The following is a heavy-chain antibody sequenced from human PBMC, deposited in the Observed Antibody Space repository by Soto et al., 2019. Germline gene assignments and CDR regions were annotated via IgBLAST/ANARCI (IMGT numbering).Heavy chain of an antibody. Sequence: EVQLVESGGALVQPGGSLRLSCAASGFTFSTYWMHWVRQGPGKGLVWVSRIRGDGARTNYADSVRGRFTVSRDNVKNTLYLQINSLTAEDTAVYYCARGTLTSIDMVDYWGQGTLVSVSS. CDR2: IRGDGART. CDR3: ARGTLTSIDMVDY. J-gene: IGHJ4*02. D-gene: IGHD2-21*01. V-gene: IGHV3-74*01. CDR1: GFTFSTYW.